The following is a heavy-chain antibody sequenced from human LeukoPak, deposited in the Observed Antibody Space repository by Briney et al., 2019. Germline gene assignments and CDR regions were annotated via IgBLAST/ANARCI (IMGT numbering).Heavy chain of an antibody. J-gene: IGHJ4*02. CDR3: ARDPPQWLVAFDY. D-gene: IGHD6-19*01. CDR1: GYTFTSYY. V-gene: IGHV1-46*01. CDR2: INPSGGST. Sequence: GASVKVSRKASGYTFTSYYMHWVRQAPGQGLEWMGIINPSGGSTSYAQKFQGRVTMTRDTSTSTVYLELSSLRSEATAVYYCARDPPQWLVAFDYWGQGTLVTVSS.